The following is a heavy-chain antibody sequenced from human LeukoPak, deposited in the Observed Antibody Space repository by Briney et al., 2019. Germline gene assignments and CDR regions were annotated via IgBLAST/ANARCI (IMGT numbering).Heavy chain of an antibody. V-gene: IGHV1-18*01. J-gene: IGHJ4*02. Sequence: ASVKVSCKASGYTFTSYGISWVRQAPGQGLEWMGWISAYNGNTNYAQKLQGRVTMTTDTSTSTAYMELRSLRSDDTAVYYCARDGVLTSLTMVRGPKSDYWGQGTLVTVSS. CDR3: ARDGVLTSLTMVRGPKSDY. D-gene: IGHD3-10*01. CDR2: ISAYNGNT. CDR1: GYTFTSYG.